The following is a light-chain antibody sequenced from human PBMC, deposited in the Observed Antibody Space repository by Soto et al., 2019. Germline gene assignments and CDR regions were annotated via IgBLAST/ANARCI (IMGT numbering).Light chain of an antibody. CDR1: QRVSSS. CDR2: DAS. Sequence: DIVLTQSPATLSLSPGERATLSCRASQRVSSSLACYQQKPGQTPRLLIYDASNRATGIPARFNGSGSGTDFTLTVSSLEPEDFAVYYCQQRSNWPLTFGGGTKVEIK. J-gene: IGKJ4*01. CDR3: QQRSNWPLT. V-gene: IGKV3-11*01.